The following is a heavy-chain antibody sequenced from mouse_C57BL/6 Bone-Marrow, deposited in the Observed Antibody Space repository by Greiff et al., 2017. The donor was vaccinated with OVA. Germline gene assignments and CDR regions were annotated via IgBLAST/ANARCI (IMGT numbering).Heavy chain of an antibody. CDR2: ISNGGGST. CDR1: GFTFSDYY. J-gene: IGHJ2*01. Sequence: VQLKESGGGLVQPGGSLKLSCAASGFTFSDYYMYWVRQTPEKRLEWVAYISNGGGSTYYPDTVKGRFPISRDNAKNTLYLQMSRRKSEDTAMYYCARQGRPSSYYFDGWGHVTTLTVSS. CDR3: ARQGRPSSYYFDG. V-gene: IGHV5-12*01. D-gene: IGHD1-3*01.